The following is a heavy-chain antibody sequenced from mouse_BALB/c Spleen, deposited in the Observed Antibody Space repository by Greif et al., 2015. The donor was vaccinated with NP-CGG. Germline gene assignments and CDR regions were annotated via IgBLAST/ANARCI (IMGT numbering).Heavy chain of an antibody. CDR1: GYTFTSYD. CDR2: IFPGDGST. J-gene: IGHJ3*01. V-gene: IGHV1-85*01. D-gene: IGHD2-2*01. CDR3: ARGDFGYDGFAY. Sequence: QVQLKQSGADLVTPGASVKLSCKASGYTFTSYDINWVRQRPEQGLEWIGWIFPGDGSTKYNEKFKGKATLTTDKSSSTAYMQLSGLTSEDSAVYFCARGDFGYDGFAYWGQGTLVTVSA.